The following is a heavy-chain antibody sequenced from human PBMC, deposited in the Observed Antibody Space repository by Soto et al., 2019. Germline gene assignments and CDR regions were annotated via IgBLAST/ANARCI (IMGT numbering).Heavy chain of an antibody. J-gene: IGHJ4*02. Sequence: ASVKVSCKASGYTFTSYDINWVRQATGQGLEWIGWMKPNSDNTGYAQKFQGRVTMTRNTSISTAYMELSRLRSDDTAVYYCARAPLGIIVAPDFWGQGTLVTVSS. CDR2: MKPNSDNT. CDR1: GYTFTSYD. CDR3: ARAPLGIIVAPDF. V-gene: IGHV1-8*01. D-gene: IGHD3-22*01.